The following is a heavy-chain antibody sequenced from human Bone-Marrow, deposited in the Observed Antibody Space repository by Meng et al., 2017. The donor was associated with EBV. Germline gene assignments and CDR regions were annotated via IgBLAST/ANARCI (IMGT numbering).Heavy chain of an antibody. CDR3: SRSNWYPDY. Sequence: EVQLVESGGGLVQPGGSRRLSCAASGFTLSNYWMHWVRQVPGKGLVWVSRINVDGSDTIYADSVKGRFTISRDNGKNTLYLQMNSLRADDTAVYYCSRSNWYPDYWGQGTLVTVSS. D-gene: IGHD6-13*01. V-gene: IGHV3-74*01. CDR2: INVDGSDT. CDR1: GFTLSNYW. J-gene: IGHJ4*02.